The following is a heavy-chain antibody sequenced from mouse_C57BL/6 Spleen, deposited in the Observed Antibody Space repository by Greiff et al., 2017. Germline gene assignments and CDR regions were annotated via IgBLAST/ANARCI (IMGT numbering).Heavy chain of an antibody. V-gene: IGHV1-64*01. J-gene: IGHJ3*01. Sequence: QVQLQQPGAELVKPGASVKLSCKASGYTFTSYWLHWVKQRPGQGLEWIGMIHPNSGSTNYNEKFKSKATLTVDKSSSTAYMQLSSLTSEDSAVYYCARSAQATFAYWGQGTLVTVSA. D-gene: IGHD3-2*02. CDR3: ARSAQATFAY. CDR2: IHPNSGST. CDR1: GYTFTSYW.